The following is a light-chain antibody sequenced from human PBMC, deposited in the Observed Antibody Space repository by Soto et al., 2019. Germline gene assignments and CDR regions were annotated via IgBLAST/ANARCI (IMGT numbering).Light chain of an antibody. Sequence: VFSESASTLCLNPDERATLSCRVSQSNSSSYLAWYQQKPGQGPRLLIYGAPSSAAGSPDRFSGRGSGTDFTLTLSRLEPEDFAVYDCQQYGSSPWTSGQDANVDI. V-gene: IGKV3-20*01. CDR3: QQYGSSPWT. CDR1: QSNSSSY. J-gene: IGKJ1*01. CDR2: GAP.